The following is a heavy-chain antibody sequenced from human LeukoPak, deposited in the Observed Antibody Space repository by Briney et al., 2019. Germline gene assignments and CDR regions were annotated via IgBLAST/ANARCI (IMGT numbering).Heavy chain of an antibody. CDR2: IYYSGST. J-gene: IGHJ6*03. Sequence: SETLSLTCTVSGGSISSYYWSWIRQPPGKGLEWIGYIYYSGSTNYNPSLKSRVTISVDTSKNQFSLKLSSVTAADMAVYYCARGDSSSSYLYYYYYYMDVWGKGTTVTVSS. CDR3: ARGDSSSSYLYYYYYYMDV. CDR1: GGSISSYY. V-gene: IGHV4-59*01. D-gene: IGHD6-6*01.